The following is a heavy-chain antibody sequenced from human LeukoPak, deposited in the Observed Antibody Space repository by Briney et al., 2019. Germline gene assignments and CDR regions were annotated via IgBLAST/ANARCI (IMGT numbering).Heavy chain of an antibody. CDR1: GFIFSSNA. CDR2: ISTDGRDK. D-gene: IGHD6-13*01. Sequence: GGSLRLSCAVSGFIFSSNAMHWVRQAPGEGLEWVAVISTDGRDKHHADSVKGRFTISRDSSKNTLFLQMNSLRVEDTAIYYCARDLKAAADYYFDYWGQGTLVTVSS. J-gene: IGHJ4*02. V-gene: IGHV3-30*01. CDR3: ARDLKAAADYYFDY.